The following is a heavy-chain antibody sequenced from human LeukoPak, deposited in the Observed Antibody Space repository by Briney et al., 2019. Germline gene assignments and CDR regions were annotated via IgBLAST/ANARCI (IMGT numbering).Heavy chain of an antibody. D-gene: IGHD3/OR15-3a*01. Sequence: PGGSLRLSCTASGFTFGDHGMGWVRQAPEKGLEWVGFIRRKVSGGTTEYAASVRGRFSISRDDSKSTAYLQMNGLKTEDTAVYYCTRDKDWSYDYWGQGTLVTVSS. V-gene: IGHV3-49*04. CDR3: TRDKDWSYDY. CDR1: GFTFGDHG. CDR2: IRRKVSGGTT. J-gene: IGHJ4*02.